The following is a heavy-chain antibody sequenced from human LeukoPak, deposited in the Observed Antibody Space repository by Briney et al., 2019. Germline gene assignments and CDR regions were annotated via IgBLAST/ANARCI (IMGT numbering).Heavy chain of an antibody. CDR3: ARTNIVVVPAAIGGYYYYMDV. J-gene: IGHJ6*03. CDR1: GYTFTGYY. Sequence: GASVKVSCKASGYTFTGYYMHWVRQAPGQGLEGMGWINPNSGGTNYAQKFQGRVTMTRDTAISTAYMELSRLRSDDTAVYYCARTNIVVVPAAIGGYYYYMDVWGKGTTVTVSS. D-gene: IGHD2-2*02. CDR2: INPNSGGT. V-gene: IGHV1-2*02.